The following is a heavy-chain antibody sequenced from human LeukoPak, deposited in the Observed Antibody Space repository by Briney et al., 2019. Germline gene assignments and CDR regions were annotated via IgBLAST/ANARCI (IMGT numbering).Heavy chain of an antibody. D-gene: IGHD1-7*01. CDR1: GFTFSRYS. V-gene: IGHV3-48*04. Sequence: PGGSLRLSCAASGFTFSRYSMNWVRQAPGKGLEWVSYISTSGNTIYYADSVKGRFTISRDNAKASLYLQLNSLRAEDTAVYYCARGGTTWAKIDYWGQGTLVTVSS. J-gene: IGHJ4*02. CDR2: ISTSGNTI. CDR3: ARGGTTWAKIDY.